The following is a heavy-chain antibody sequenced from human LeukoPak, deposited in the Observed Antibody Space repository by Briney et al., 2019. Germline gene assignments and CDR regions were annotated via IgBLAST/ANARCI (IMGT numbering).Heavy chain of an antibody. CDR1: GLTFSSYA. D-gene: IGHD2-8*01. CDR2: ISGSGGGT. Sequence: QAGGSLRLSCAASGLTFSSYAVSWVRQAPGKGLEWVSAISGSGGGTYYADSVKGRFTISRDNSKNTLYLQINSLRAEDTAVYYCAKDRGHCINGVCHNYYYMDVWGTGTTVTVSS. CDR3: AKDRGHCINGVCHNYYYMDV. J-gene: IGHJ6*03. V-gene: IGHV3-23*01.